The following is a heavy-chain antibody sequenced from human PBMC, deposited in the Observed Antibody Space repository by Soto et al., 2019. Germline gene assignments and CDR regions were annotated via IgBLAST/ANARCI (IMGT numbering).Heavy chain of an antibody. CDR1: GFTFSSYA. D-gene: IGHD3-3*01. CDR3: ATAYGDDDFWSGYYDY. V-gene: IGHV3-23*01. Sequence: GGSLRLSCAASGFTFSSYAMSWVRQAPGKGLEWVSAISGSGGSTYYADSVKGRFTISRDNSKNTLYLQMNSLRAEDTAVYYCATAYGDDDFWSGYYDYWGQGTLVTVSS. CDR2: ISGSGGST. J-gene: IGHJ4*02.